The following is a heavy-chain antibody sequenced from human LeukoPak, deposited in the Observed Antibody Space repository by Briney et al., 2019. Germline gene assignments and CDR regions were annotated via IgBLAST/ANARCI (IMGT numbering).Heavy chain of an antibody. CDR2: IYYSGNT. Sequence: SETLSLTCTVSGVSISSSNSYWGWIRQPPGKGLEWIGSIYYSGNTYYNPSLKSRVTISVDTSKNQFSLKLSSVTAADTAVYYCARHGRVRGVNNWFDPWGQGTLVTVSS. J-gene: IGHJ5*02. V-gene: IGHV4-39*01. CDR3: ARHGRVRGVNNWFDP. CDR1: GVSISSSNSY. D-gene: IGHD3-10*01.